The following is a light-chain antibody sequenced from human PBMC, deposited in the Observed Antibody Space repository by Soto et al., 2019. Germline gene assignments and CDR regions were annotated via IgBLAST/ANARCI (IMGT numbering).Light chain of an antibody. Sequence: QSVLTQPPSVSGAPGQRVTISCTGSSSNIGAGYDVHWYQQLPGTAPKLLIYGNSNRPSGFPDRFSGSKSGTSASLAITGLQVEDEADYYCQSYDSSLSVVFGGGTKLTVL. CDR1: SSNIGAGYD. CDR3: QSYDSSLSVV. V-gene: IGLV1-40*01. CDR2: GNS. J-gene: IGLJ2*01.